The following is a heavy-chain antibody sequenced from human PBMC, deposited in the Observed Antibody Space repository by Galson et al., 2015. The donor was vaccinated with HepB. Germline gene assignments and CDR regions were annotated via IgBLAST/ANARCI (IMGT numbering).Heavy chain of an antibody. CDR2: ISYDGSNR. CDR1: GFTFSSYA. Sequence: SLRLSCAASGFTFSSYAFHWVRRAPGKGLEWVSVISYDGSNRYYADSVKGQFTISRDNSKNTLYLQLNSLRPEDTAVYYCARAAHCSSTSCYNYSHYYGMDVWGQGTTVTVSS. CDR3: ARAAHCSSTSCYNYSHYYGMDV. J-gene: IGHJ6*02. V-gene: IGHV3-30*04. D-gene: IGHD2-2*01.